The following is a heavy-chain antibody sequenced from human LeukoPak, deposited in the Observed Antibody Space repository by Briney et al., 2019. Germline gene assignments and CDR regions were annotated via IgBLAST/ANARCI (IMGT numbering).Heavy chain of an antibody. V-gene: IGHV3-74*01. CDR1: GFTFSSYW. CDR3: AKETDYYDRLFDY. J-gene: IGHJ4*02. D-gene: IGHD3-22*01. Sequence: PGGSLRLSCAASGFTFSSYWMHWVRQAPGKGLVWVSRINSDGSSTSYADSVKGRFTISRDNSKNTLYLQMNSLRAEDTAVYYCAKETDYYDRLFDYWGQGTLVTVSS. CDR2: INSDGSST.